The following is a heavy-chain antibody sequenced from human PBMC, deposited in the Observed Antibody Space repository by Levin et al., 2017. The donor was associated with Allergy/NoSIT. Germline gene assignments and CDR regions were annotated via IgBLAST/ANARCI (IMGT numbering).Heavy chain of an antibody. Sequence: SQTLSLTCTVSGGSISSYYWSWIRQPPGKGLEWIGYIYYSGSTNYNPSLKSRVTISVDTSKNQFSLKLSSVTAADTAVYYCAGHYGDYDFSNYYYYYGMDVWGQGTTVTVSS. D-gene: IGHD4-17*01. CDR1: GGSISSYY. CDR2: IYYSGST. CDR3: AGHYGDYDFSNYYYYYGMDV. J-gene: IGHJ6*02. V-gene: IGHV4-59*01.